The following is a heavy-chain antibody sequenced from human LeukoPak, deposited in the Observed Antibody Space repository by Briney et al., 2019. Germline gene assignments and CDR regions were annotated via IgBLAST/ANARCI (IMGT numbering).Heavy chain of an antibody. Sequence: SETLSLTCTVSGVSISSYYWSWIRQPAGKGLEWIGRIYTSGSTNYNPSLKSRVTMSVDTSKNQFSLKLSSVTAADTAVYYCARDGVGYSYGSRDAFDIWGQGTMVTVSS. V-gene: IGHV4-4*07. CDR2: IYTSGST. CDR3: ARDGVGYSYGSRDAFDI. J-gene: IGHJ3*02. D-gene: IGHD5-18*01. CDR1: GVSISSYY.